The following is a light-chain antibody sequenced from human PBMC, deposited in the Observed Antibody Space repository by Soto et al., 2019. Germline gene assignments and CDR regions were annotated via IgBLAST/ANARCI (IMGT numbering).Light chain of an antibody. V-gene: IGLV2-14*03. J-gene: IGLJ2*01. CDR2: DVN. CDR3: TSWTTSTTMI. Sequence: QSALTQPASVSGSPGQSVTISCPGTSSDIGAYNFVSWYQQHPGKAPKLMLYDVNIRPSGVSNRFSGSTSGNTASLTISGLQAEDEADYYCTSWTTSTTMIFGGGTKVTVL. CDR1: SSDIGAYNF.